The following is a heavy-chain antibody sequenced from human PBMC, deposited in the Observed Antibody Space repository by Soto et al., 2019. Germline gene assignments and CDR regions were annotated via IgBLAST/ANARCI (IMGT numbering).Heavy chain of an antibody. CDR3: ARVDVYCGGGRCYGVPMDV. V-gene: IGHV3-66*01. CDR2: FNNGGNT. Sequence: EVQLVESGGGVVQPGGSLRLSCAASGFTVSSKYMSWVRQPPGKGAEWVALFNNGGNTYYAESVKGRFTISRDSSKNTLDLQLNSLRAEDTAVYYCARVDVYCGGGRCYGVPMDVWGQGTTVIVSS. CDR1: GFTVSSKY. D-gene: IGHD2-15*01. J-gene: IGHJ6*02.